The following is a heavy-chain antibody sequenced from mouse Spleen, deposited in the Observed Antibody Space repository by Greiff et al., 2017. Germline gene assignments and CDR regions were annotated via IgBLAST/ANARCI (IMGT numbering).Heavy chain of an antibody. D-gene: IGHD4-1*01. CDR1: GFTFSSYG. CDR3: ARDLGREGAWFAY. J-gene: IGHJ3*01. V-gene: IGHV5-6-3*01. CDR2: INSNGGST. Sequence: EVQVVESGGGLVQPGGSLKLSCAASGFTFSSYGMSWVRQTPDKRLELVATINSNGGSTYYPDSVKGRFTISRDNAKNTLYLQMSSLKSEDTAMYYCARDLGREGAWFAYWGQGTLVTVSA.